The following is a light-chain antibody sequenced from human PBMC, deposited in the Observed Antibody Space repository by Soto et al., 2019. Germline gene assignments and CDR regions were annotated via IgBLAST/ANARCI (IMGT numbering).Light chain of an antibody. CDR2: DVT. Sequence: QSALTQPPSASGSPGQSVTISCTGTSSDIGGYNLVSWYQQHPGKAPNLMIYDVTERPSGVPDRFSGSKCGNTASLTVSGLPGEDEGDYYCASYEGSNIPVLFGGGTKLTVL. CDR3: ASYEGSNIPVL. J-gene: IGLJ2*01. V-gene: IGLV2-8*01. CDR1: SSDIGGYNL.